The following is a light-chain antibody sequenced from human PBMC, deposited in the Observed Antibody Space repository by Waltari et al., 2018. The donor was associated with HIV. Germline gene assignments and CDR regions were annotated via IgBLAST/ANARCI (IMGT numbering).Light chain of an antibody. J-gene: IGLJ2*01. Sequence: QSVLTQPPSASGTPGQRVTISCSGSSSNIESNYVYWYQQLPGTAPKLLIYRSIHRPSGVPDRFSGSKLGTSASLAISGLRSEDEADDYCAAWDDSLSVVVFGGGTKLTVL. CDR3: AAWDDSLSVVV. V-gene: IGLV1-47*01. CDR2: RSI. CDR1: SSNIESNY.